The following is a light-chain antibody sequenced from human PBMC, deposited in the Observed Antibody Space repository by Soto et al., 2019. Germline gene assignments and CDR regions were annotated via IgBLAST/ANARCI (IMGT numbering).Light chain of an antibody. V-gene: IGKV1-5*01. Sequence: DIQMTQSPPTLSASVGDRVTITCRASQPITSRLAWYHQKQRKAPMLLIYDASNLESGVPSRYSGRGSGTEFTLTSSSLQPEDFGIYYCQQYENYWTFGQGANGEIK. CDR3: QQYENYWT. J-gene: IGKJ1*01. CDR2: DAS. CDR1: QPITSR.